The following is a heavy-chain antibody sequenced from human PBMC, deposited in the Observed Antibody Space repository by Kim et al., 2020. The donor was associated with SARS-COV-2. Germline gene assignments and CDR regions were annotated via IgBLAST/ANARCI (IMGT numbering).Heavy chain of an antibody. Sequence: GGSLRLSCAASGFTFDGYAMHWVRQAPGKGLEWVSVISWDRGSISYADSVKGRFTISRDNAKNSLYLQMNSLRAEDTAVYYCARDIKAVASCGLDLWGQGTTVTVSS. D-gene: IGHD6-19*01. CDR2: ISWDRGSI. J-gene: IGHJ6*02. CDR1: GFTFDGYA. CDR3: ARDIKAVASCGLDL. V-gene: IGHV3-9*01.